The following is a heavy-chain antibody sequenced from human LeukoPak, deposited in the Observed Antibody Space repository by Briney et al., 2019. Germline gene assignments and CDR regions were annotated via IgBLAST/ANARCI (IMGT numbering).Heavy chain of an antibody. D-gene: IGHD1-26*01. Sequence: SETLSLTCTVSGGSINRYYWNWIRQPAGKGLEWIGRIYSFGSTYYNPSLRSRVTMSVDAFKNQFSLSLTSVTAADTAVYYCARDSVGAIFDYWAQGTLVTVSP. CDR1: GGSINRYY. V-gene: IGHV4-4*07. CDR3: ARDSVGAIFDY. CDR2: IYSFGST. J-gene: IGHJ4*02.